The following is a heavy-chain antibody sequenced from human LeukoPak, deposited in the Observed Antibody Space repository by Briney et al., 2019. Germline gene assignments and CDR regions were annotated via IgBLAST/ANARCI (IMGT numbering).Heavy chain of an antibody. D-gene: IGHD3-22*01. CDR3: AKGVITSEVAFDI. CDR2: IYPGDSDT. Sequence: GESLKISCKGSGYSFTSCWIGWVRQMPGKGLEWMGIIYPGDSDTRYSPSFQGQVTISADKSISTAYLQWSSLKASDTAMYYCAKGVITSEVAFDIWGQGTMVTVSS. CDR1: GYSFTSCW. J-gene: IGHJ3*02. V-gene: IGHV5-51*01.